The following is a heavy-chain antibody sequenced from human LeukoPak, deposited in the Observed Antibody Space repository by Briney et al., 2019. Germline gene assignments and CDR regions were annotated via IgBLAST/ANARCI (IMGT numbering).Heavy chain of an antibody. CDR1: GFTFSNYW. Sequence: GGSLRLSCAASGFTFSNYWMHWVRQAPGKGPVWVSRINSDGNITTYADSVKGRFAFSRDNAKNALYLEMSRLRAEDTAVYYCARELSGSSSRHFDYWGQGTLVTVSS. CDR3: ARELSGSSSRHFDY. CDR2: INSDGNIT. V-gene: IGHV3-74*01. J-gene: IGHJ4*02. D-gene: IGHD6-13*01.